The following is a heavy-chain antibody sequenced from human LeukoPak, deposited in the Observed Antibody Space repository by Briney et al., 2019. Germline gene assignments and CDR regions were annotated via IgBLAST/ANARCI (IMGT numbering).Heavy chain of an antibody. V-gene: IGHV3-23*01. CDR1: GFTFSSHG. Sequence: GGSLRLSCAASGFTFSSHGMNWVRQAPGKGLEWVSGISPSGGVTYYTDSVKGRFTISRDNSKNTVSLQMNSLRGEDTAVYYCAKDDAWGRYKDWGQGTLVTVSS. J-gene: IGHJ1*01. D-gene: IGHD3-16*01. CDR2: ISPSGGVT. CDR3: AKDDAWGRYKD.